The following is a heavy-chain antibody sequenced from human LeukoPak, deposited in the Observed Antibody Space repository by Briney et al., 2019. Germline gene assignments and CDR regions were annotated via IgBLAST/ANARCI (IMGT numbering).Heavy chain of an antibody. J-gene: IGHJ4*02. CDR2: ISGSGGST. CDR1: GFTFSSYA. CDR3: ANLQQLGARPPDY. D-gene: IGHD6-13*01. V-gene: IGHV3-23*01. Sequence: GGSLRLSCAASGFTFSSYAMSCVRQAPGKGLEWVSAISGSGGSTYYADSVKGRFTISRDNSKNTLYLQMNSLRAEDTAVYYCANLQQLGARPPDYWGQGTLVTVSS.